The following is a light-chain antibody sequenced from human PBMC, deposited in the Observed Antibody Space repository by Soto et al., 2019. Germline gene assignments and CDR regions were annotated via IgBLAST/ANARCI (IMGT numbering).Light chain of an antibody. V-gene: IGKV3-15*01. Sequence: EIDMTQSPATLSVSPGEKATLYCRASQSVSSNLAWYQQPAGQAPRLLIYGASTRATGVPARFSGSGSGTESNLSISRQQSEVYAIFYCQQYNNWPAFGGGTKVEIK. J-gene: IGKJ4*01. CDR1: QSVSSN. CDR3: QQYNNWPA. CDR2: GAS.